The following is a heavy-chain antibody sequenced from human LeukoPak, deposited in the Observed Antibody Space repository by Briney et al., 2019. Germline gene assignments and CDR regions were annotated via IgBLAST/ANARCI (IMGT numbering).Heavy chain of an antibody. Sequence: GGSLRLSCADSGVTFSNYGMQWVRQAPGKGLEWAALISYGESEKYYADSVKGRFTISRDNSKNTLYLQMNSLRAEDTAVYYCATGSSDFWGQGTLVTVSS. J-gene: IGHJ4*02. D-gene: IGHD6-25*01. CDR1: GVTFSNYG. V-gene: IGHV3-30*03. CDR3: ATGSSDF. CDR2: ISYGESEK.